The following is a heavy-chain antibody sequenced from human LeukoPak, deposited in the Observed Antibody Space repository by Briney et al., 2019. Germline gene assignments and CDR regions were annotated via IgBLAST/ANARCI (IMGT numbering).Heavy chain of an antibody. CDR2: IYTSGST. Sequence: SETLSLTCTVSGGSISSYYWSWIRQPAGKGLEWIGRIYTSGSTNHNPSLKSRVTMSVDTSKNQFSLKLSSVTAADTAVYYCARGGYYDSSGPTLDIWGQGAMVTVSS. CDR3: ARGGYYDSSGPTLDI. J-gene: IGHJ3*02. D-gene: IGHD3-22*01. V-gene: IGHV4-4*07. CDR1: GGSISSYY.